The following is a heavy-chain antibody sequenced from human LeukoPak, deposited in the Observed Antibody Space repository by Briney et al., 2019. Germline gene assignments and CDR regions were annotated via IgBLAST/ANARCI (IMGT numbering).Heavy chain of an antibody. V-gene: IGHV3-53*01. CDR1: GLTVSRNY. D-gene: IGHD6-13*01. CDR3: AREPIAAAGTGSFDY. CDR2: IYSGGST. J-gene: IGHJ4*02. Sequence: PGGSLSLSFEASGLTVSRNYMSWVRQAPGKGWGWFSVIYSGGSTYYADSVKGRFTISRDNSKNTLYLQMNSLRAEDTAVYYCAREPIAAAGTGSFDYWGQGTLVTVSS.